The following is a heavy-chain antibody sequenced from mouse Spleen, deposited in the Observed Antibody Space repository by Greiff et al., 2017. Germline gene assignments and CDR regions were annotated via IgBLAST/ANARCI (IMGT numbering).Heavy chain of an antibody. Sequence: LVESGAELVRPGASVTLSCKASGYTFTDYEMHWVKQTPVHGLEWIGAIDPETGGTAYNQKFKGKAILTADKSSSTAYMELRSLTSEDSAVYYCTRRLLSGAMDYWGQGTSVTVSS. CDR2: IDPETGGT. J-gene: IGHJ4*01. D-gene: IGHD2-10*01. CDR1: GYTFTDYE. CDR3: TRRLLSGAMDY. V-gene: IGHV1-15*01.